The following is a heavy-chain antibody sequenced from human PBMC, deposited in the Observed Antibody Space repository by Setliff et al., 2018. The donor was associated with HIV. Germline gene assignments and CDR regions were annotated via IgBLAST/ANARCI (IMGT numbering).Heavy chain of an antibody. CDR2: SIPILGIG. V-gene: IGHV1-69*02. J-gene: IGHJ6*03. Sequence: SVKVSCKASGGAFSSYTINWVRQAPGQGLEWMGRSIPILGIGNDEQAQKFKGRVTFTADKSTSTVYMELSSLRSEDTAVYYCARCGAGEWHLYMDVWGKGTAVTVTS. CDR3: ARCGAGEWHLYMDV. CDR1: GGAFSSYT. D-gene: IGHD3-16*01.